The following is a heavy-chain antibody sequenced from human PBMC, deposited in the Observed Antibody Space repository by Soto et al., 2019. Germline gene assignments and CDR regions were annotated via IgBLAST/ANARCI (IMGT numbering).Heavy chain of an antibody. V-gene: IGHV3-33*01. CDR3: ARGLITSTHRGIDY. CDR1: GFTFSSYG. CDR2: IWYDGSNK. D-gene: IGHD3-16*01. Sequence: PGGSLRLSCAASGFTFSSYGMHWARQAPGKGLEWVAVIWYDGSNKYYTDSVKGRFTISRDNSRNTLYLQMNSLSAEDTAVYYCARGLITSTHRGIDYWGQGTLVTVS. J-gene: IGHJ4*02.